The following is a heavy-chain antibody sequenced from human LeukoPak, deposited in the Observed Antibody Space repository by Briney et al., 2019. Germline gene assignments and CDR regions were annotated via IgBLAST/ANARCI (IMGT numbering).Heavy chain of an antibody. Sequence: GRSLRLSCAASGFTFSDYYMSWIRQAPGKGLEWVSYISRSGSTIYYADSVKGRFTISRDNAKNSLYLQMNSLRAEDTALYYCARDRGRFGELRTWYFDYWGQGTLVTVSS. J-gene: IGHJ4*02. CDR3: ARDRGRFGELRTWYFDY. CDR2: ISRSGSTI. V-gene: IGHV3-11*01. D-gene: IGHD3-10*01. CDR1: GFTFSDYY.